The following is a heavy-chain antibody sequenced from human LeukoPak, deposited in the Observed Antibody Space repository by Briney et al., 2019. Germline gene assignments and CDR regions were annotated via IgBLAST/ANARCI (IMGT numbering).Heavy chain of an antibody. CDR3: ARLVSSGWYGDAFDI. Sequence: ASVKVSCKASGYTFTGYYMHWVRQAPGQGLEWMGWINPNSGGTNYAQKFQGWVTMTRDTSISTAYMELSRLRSDDTAVYYCARLVSSGWYGDAFDIWGQGTMVTVSS. J-gene: IGHJ3*02. D-gene: IGHD6-19*01. V-gene: IGHV1-2*04. CDR1: GYTFTGYY. CDR2: INPNSGGT.